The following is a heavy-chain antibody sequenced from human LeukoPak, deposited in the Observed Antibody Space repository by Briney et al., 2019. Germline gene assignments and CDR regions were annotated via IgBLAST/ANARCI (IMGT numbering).Heavy chain of an antibody. J-gene: IGHJ4*02. D-gene: IGHD3-16*01. V-gene: IGHV4-38-2*02. CDR2: IYLAGRT. Sequence: SETLSPTCTVSNSSIDINYYWGWIRQPPGKGLEWIGSIYLAGRTYYNPSLKSRITMSVDTSKNHFSLTVRSVTASDTAVYYCWTRQLGMYDYWGQGTLVTVSS. CDR3: WTRQLGMYDY. CDR1: NSSIDINYY.